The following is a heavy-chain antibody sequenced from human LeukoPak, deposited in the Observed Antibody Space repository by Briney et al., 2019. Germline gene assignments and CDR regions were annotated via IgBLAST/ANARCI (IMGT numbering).Heavy chain of an antibody. J-gene: IGHJ5*02. CDR2: MNPNSGNT. CDR1: GYTFSSHD. Sequence: GASVKVSCKASGYTFSSHDINWVRQATGKGLEWMGWMNPNSGNTGYAQKFQGRVTMTRNTSISTAYMELSSLRSEDTAVYYCARLAVAGTGPWGQGTLVTVSS. D-gene: IGHD6-19*01. V-gene: IGHV1-8*01. CDR3: ARLAVAGTGP.